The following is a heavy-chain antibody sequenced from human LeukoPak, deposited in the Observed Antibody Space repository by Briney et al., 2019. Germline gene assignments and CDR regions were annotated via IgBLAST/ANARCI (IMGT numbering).Heavy chain of an antibody. J-gene: IGHJ4*02. D-gene: IGHD5-12*01. CDR2: ISYDGSNK. CDR3: ARDNFLAFDY. V-gene: IGHV3-30*19. CDR1: GFTFNNYG. Sequence: GGSLRLSCAASGFTFNNYGMHWVRQAPGKGLEWVAVISYDGSNKYYADSVKGRFTISRDNSKNTLYLQMNSLRAEDTAVYYCARDNFLAFDYWGQGTLVTVSS.